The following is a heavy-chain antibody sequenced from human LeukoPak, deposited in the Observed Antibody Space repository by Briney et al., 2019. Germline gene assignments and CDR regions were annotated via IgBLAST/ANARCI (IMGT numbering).Heavy chain of an antibody. Sequence: AGGSLRLSCAGSGFTFSSYSMNWVRQAPGKGLEWVSRISSSSSYIYYADSVKGRFTISRDNAKNSLYLQMNSLRAEDTAVYFCARGFRGGNFDYWGQGTLVTVSS. D-gene: IGHD3-16*01. CDR1: GFTFSSYS. CDR3: ARGFRGGNFDY. V-gene: IGHV3-21*04. CDR2: ISSSSSYI. J-gene: IGHJ4*02.